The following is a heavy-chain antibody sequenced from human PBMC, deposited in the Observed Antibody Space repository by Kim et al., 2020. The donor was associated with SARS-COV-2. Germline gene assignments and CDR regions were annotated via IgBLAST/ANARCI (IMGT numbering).Heavy chain of an antibody. V-gene: IGHV3-21*01. CDR1: GFTFSSYS. J-gene: IGHJ4*02. Sequence: GGSLRLSCAASGFTFSSYSMNWVRQAPGKGLEWVSSISSSSSYIYYADSVKGRFTISRDNAKNSLYLQMNSLRAEDTAVYYCARDRGRGWLQPDYWGQGTLATVSS. CDR3: ARDRGRGWLQPDY. D-gene: IGHD5-12*01. CDR2: ISSSSSYI.